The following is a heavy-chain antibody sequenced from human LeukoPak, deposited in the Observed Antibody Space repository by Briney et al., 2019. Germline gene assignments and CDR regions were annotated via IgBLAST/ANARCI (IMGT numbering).Heavy chain of an antibody. CDR1: GYTFTSYG. J-gene: IGHJ6*02. CDR3: VRDRAIVGATFYYYGMDV. D-gene: IGHD1-26*01. V-gene: IGHV1-18*01. Sequence: ASVKVSCKASGYTFTSYGISWVRQAPGQGLEWMGWISAYNGNTNYAQKLQGRVTMTTDTSTSTAYMELRSLRSDDTAVYYCVRDRAIVGATFYYYGMDVWGQGTTVTVSS. CDR2: ISAYNGNT.